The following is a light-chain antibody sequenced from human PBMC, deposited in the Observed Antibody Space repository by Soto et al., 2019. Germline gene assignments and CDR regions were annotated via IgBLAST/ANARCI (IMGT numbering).Light chain of an antibody. CDR2: ENN. J-gene: IGLJ2*01. CDR1: SSNIGNNY. V-gene: IGLV1-51*02. CDR3: GTWDSSLSAGQAI. Sequence: QSVLTQPPSVSAAPGQKVTISCSGSSSNIGNNYVSWYQQLPGTAPKLLIYENNKRPSGIPDRFSGSKSGTSATLGITGLQTGDEADYYCGTWDSSLSAGQAIFGGGTKVTVL.